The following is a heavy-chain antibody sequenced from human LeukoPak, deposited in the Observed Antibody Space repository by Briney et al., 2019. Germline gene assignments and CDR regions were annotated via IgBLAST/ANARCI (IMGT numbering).Heavy chain of an antibody. D-gene: IGHD1-26*01. CDR2: IYSGGST. CDR3: ARDGGELTAQNYYYYGMDV. J-gene: IGHJ6*02. CDR1: GFTFSDHY. V-gene: IGHV3-66*01. Sequence: GGSLRLSCAASGFTFSDHYMSWVRQAPGKGLEWVSVIYSGGSTYYADSVKGRFTISRDNSKNTLYLQMNSLRAEDTAVYYCARDGGELTAQNYYYYGMDVWGQGTTVTVSS.